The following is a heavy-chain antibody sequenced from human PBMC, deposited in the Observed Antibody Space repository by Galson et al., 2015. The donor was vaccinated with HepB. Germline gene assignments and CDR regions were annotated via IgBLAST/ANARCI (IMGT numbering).Heavy chain of an antibody. Sequence: SVKVSCKASGYTFTGYYMHWVRQAPGQGLEWMGRINPNSGGTNYAQKFQGRVTMTRDTSISTAYMELSRLRSDDTAVYYCAREGGFVLRFLEGDYNWFDPWGQGTLVTVSS. V-gene: IGHV1-2*06. CDR3: AREGGFVLRFLEGDYNWFDP. J-gene: IGHJ5*02. D-gene: IGHD3-3*01. CDR2: INPNSGGT. CDR1: GYTFTGYY.